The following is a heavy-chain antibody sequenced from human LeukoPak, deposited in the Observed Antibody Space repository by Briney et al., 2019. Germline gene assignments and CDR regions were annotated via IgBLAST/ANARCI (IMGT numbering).Heavy chain of an antibody. V-gene: IGHV3-23*01. CDR2: INGAGDNP. D-gene: IGHD3-16*01. J-gene: IGHJ4*02. Sequence: GGSLRLSCAASGYTFNSHGLTWVRQAPGKGLEWVSTINGAGDNPYYAETVKGRFTISRDNSKNTLYLQMHSLRAEDTAIYYCAKVSVCYGCYLDYWGQGTLVTVS. CDR1: GYTFNSHG. CDR3: AKVSVCYGCYLDY.